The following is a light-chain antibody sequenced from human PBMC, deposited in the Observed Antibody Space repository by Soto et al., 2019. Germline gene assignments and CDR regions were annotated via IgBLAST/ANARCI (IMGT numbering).Light chain of an antibody. CDR2: EVT. CDR1: SSDVGAYNY. Sequence: QSALTQPPSASGSPGQSVTISSTVTSSDVGAYNYVSWDQQHAGKAPKLVIYEVTKRPSGVPDRFSGSKSANTATLTVSWLQAEDEADYYCSSFASSNTWVFGGGTKLTVL. J-gene: IGLJ3*02. CDR3: SSFASSNTWV. V-gene: IGLV2-8*01.